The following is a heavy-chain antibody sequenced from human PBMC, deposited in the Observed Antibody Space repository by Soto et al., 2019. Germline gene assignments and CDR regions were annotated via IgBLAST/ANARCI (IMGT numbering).Heavy chain of an antibody. D-gene: IGHD6-13*01. J-gene: IGHJ4*02. CDR3: ARGPFIAAAGLNFDY. CDR2: IIPILGIA. CDR1: GGTFSSYT. Sequence: ASVKVSCKASGGTFSSYTISWVRQAPGQGLEWMGRIIPILGIANYAQKFQGRVTITADKSTSTAYMELSSLRSEDTAVYYCARGPFIAAAGLNFDYWGQGTLVTVSS. V-gene: IGHV1-69*02.